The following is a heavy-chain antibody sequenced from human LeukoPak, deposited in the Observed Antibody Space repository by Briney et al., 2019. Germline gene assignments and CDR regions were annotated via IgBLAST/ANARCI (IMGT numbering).Heavy chain of an antibody. D-gene: IGHD5-24*01. J-gene: IGHJ4*02. CDR2: IHPNSGGT. V-gene: IGHV1-2*02. CDR3: ARVVVRDANNYKDY. CDR1: GYTFTGYY. Sequence: ASVKVSCKASGYTFTGYYLHWVRQAPGQGLEWMGWIHPNSGGTNYAQKFQGRVTMTRDASISTAYLDLSRLRSDDTAVYYCARVVVRDANNYKDYWGQGTLVTVSS.